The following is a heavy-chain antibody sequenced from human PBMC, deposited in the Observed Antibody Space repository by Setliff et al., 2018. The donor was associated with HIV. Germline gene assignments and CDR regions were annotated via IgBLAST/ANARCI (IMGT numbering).Heavy chain of an antibody. Sequence: SETLSLTRAVYGAPLNGFFWSWVRQRPERGLEWIGEVNHSGTTNYNPSLKSRVTISVDTSKNQFSLRVKSVTAGDTGLYFCARRRGPMVRGVDPAPSFFFDYWGQGTPVTVSS. CDR2: VNHSGTT. D-gene: IGHD3-10*01. V-gene: IGHV4-34*01. J-gene: IGHJ4*02. CDR3: ARRRGPMVRGVDPAPSFFFDY. CDR1: GAPLNGFF.